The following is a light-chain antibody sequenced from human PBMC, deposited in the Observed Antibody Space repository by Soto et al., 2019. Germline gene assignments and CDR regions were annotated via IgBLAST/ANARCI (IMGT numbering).Light chain of an antibody. V-gene: IGKV3-15*01. J-gene: IGKJ5*01. Sequence: EIVMTQSPATLSVSPGESATLSCRASQSVSSNLAWHQQKPGQAPRILMYDASTRATGISARFSGSGSGTGFTLTISSLQSEDFAVYYCQQYHNWPITFGQGTRLEI. CDR3: QQYHNWPIT. CDR1: QSVSSN. CDR2: DAS.